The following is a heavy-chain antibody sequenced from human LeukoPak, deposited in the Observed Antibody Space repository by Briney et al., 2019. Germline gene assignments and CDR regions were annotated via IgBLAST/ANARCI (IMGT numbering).Heavy chain of an antibody. CDR2: ISTYDHNT. D-gene: IGHD2-15*01. V-gene: IGHV1-18*01. CDR1: GYTFTNYG. J-gene: IGHJ5*02. CDR3: VRGYFCSGGTCDDCFDP. Sequence: ASVKVSCTASGYTFTNYGISWVRQAPGQGLEWMAWISTYDHNTNYAQKFRGRVTMTTDTSTSTAYMELRSLGSDDTAVYYCVRGYFCSGGTCDDCFDPWGQGTLVTVSS.